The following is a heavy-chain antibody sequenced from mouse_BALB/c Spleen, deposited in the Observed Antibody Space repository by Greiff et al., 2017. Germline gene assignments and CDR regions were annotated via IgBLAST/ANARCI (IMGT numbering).Heavy chain of an antibody. CDR2: IWAGGST. CDR3: ARASPHGAMDY. CDR1: GFSLTSYG. D-gene: IGHD6-1*01. J-gene: IGHJ4*01. V-gene: IGHV2-9*02. Sequence: VKLMESGPGLVAPSQSLSITCTVSGFSLTSYGVYWVRQPPGKGLEWLGVIWAGGSTNYNSALMSRLSISKDNSKSQVFLKMTSLQTDDPAMYYCARASPHGAMDYWGQGTSVTVSS.